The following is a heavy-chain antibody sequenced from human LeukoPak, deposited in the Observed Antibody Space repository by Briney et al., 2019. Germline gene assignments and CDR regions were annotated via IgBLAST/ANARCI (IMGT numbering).Heavy chain of an antibody. CDR2: ISYDGTDK. D-gene: IGHD3-22*01. Sequence: GGSLRLSCAASGFNFRSYGMQWVRQAPGKGLEWVTLISYDGTDKYYVASVRGRFTISRDNSKNTLYLQMNSLRPEDTGVYYCAKDPQDFYGSSGYRPERYWGQGTLVTVSS. J-gene: IGHJ4*02. V-gene: IGHV3-30*18. CDR3: AKDPQDFYGSSGYRPERY. CDR1: GFNFRSYG.